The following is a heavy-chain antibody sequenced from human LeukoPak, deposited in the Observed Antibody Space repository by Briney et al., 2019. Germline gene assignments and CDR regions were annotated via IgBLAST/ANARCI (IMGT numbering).Heavy chain of an antibody. J-gene: IGHJ4*02. CDR1: GFTFNSYA. D-gene: IGHD5-12*01. CDR2: VSYGGSNK. V-gene: IGHV3-30*04. Sequence: PGGSLRLSCAASGFTFNSYAFHWVRQAPGKGLEWVAVVSYGGSNKYHADSVKGRFTISRDDSKNTVYLQMDRLRPEDTAVYYCARDQLAFSGYDTLFDYWGQGALVSVSS. CDR3: ARDQLAFSGYDTLFDY.